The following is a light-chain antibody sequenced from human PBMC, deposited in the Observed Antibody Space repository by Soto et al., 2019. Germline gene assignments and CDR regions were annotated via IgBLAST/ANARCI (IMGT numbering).Light chain of an antibody. CDR3: QQYGSPPLT. V-gene: IGKV3-20*01. Sequence: EIVLTQSPGILSLSPGERATLSCRASQSVTSSYLAWYQQKRGQAPRLIIYGASIRGTGIPDRFSGSGSGTEFTLTISRLDPEDFAVYYSQQYGSPPLTFGGGTKVEIK. J-gene: IGKJ4*01. CDR1: QSVTSSY. CDR2: GAS.